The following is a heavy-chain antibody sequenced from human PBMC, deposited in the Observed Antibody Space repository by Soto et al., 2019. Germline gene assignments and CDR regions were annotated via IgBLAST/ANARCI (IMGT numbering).Heavy chain of an antibody. V-gene: IGHV4-61*01. J-gene: IGHJ6*02. CDR3: ARGGSGSYYIYYYYGMDV. CDR1: GGSVSSGSYY. D-gene: IGHD3-10*01. CDR2: IYYSGST. Sequence: SETLSLTCTVSGGSVSSGSYYWSWILHPPGKGLEWIGYIYYSGSTNYNPSLKSRVTISVDTSKNQFSLKLSSVTAADTAVYYCARGGSGSYYIYYYYGMDVWGQGTTVTVS.